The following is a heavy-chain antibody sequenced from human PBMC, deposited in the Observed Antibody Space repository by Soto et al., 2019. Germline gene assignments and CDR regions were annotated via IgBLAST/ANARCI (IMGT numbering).Heavy chain of an antibody. CDR3: ARDQTATTLNYFHP. CDR1: GYAFNTYY. D-gene: IGHD3-10*01. Sequence: QARLVQSGAEVEKPGASVKVSCKASGYAFNTYYIHWVRQAPGQGLEWVGVISPNTGHTIYAQKFQGRVTMTTDSSTTTVYMELTGLRSEDTAVYFCARDQTATTLNYFHPWGQGTLVTVSS. CDR2: ISPNTGHT. J-gene: IGHJ5*02. V-gene: IGHV1-46*02.